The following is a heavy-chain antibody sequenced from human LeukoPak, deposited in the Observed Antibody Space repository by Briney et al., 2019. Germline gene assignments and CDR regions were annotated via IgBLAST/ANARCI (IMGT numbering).Heavy chain of an antibody. V-gene: IGHV4-59*12. CDR3: GRNFEASSTWYIQY. D-gene: IGHD2-2*01. J-gene: IGHJ1*01. Sequence: SETLSLTCTVSGASIHDDHFTWIRQPPGRGLEWIGFVYYRGSAKYNPSLESRVTISVDTSKKQISLILKSVTAADTAVYYCGRNFEASSTWYIQYWGQGSLVTVSS. CDR1: GASIHDDH. CDR2: VYYRGSA.